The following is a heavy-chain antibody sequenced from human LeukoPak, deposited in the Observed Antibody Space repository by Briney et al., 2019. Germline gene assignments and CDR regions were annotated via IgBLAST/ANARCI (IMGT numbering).Heavy chain of an antibody. CDR2: ISGYNGNT. CDR1: GYTFTSNY. D-gene: IGHD4/OR15-4a*01. CDR3: ARDDGDYGGGYFDY. V-gene: IGHV1-18*04. J-gene: IGHJ4*02. Sequence: ASVKVSCKAFGYTFTSNYMHWVRQAPGQGLEWMGWISGYNGNTNYAQKLQGRVTMTTDTSTSTAYMELRSLRSDDTAVYYCARDDGDYGGGYFDYWGQGTLVTVSS.